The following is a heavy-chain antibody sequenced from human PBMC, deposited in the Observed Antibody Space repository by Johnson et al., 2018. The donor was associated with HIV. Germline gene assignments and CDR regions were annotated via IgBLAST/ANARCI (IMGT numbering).Heavy chain of an antibody. CDR1: GFTFSSYA. CDR2: ISSNGGST. Sequence: VQLVESGGGLVQPGGSLRLSCAASGFTFSSYAMHWVRQAPGKGLEYVSAISSNGGSTYYANSVKGRFTISRENAKNSLYLQMNSLRAEDTALYYCARVRARGVKRAFDIWGQGTMVTVSS. V-gene: IGHV3-64*01. D-gene: IGHD3-10*01. CDR3: ARVRARGVKRAFDI. J-gene: IGHJ3*02.